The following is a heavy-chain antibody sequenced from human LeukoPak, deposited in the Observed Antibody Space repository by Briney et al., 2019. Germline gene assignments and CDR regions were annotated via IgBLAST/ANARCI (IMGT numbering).Heavy chain of an antibody. CDR1: GFTFSSYE. Sequence: PGGSLRLSCAASGFTFSSYEMNWVRQAPGKGLEWVSYISSSGCTIYYADSVKGRFTISRDNVKKSLYLQMNSLRAEDTAVYYCAREYSSSWYEYAFDMWGQGTMVTVSS. J-gene: IGHJ3*02. CDR3: AREYSSSWYEYAFDM. D-gene: IGHD6-13*01. V-gene: IGHV3-48*03. CDR2: ISSSGCTI.